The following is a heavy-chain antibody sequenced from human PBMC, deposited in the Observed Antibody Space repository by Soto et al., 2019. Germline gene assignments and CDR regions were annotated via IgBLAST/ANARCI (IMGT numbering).Heavy chain of an antibody. V-gene: IGHV4-61*08. J-gene: IGHJ4*02. D-gene: IGHD1-20*01. CDR1: GDCVRRAAFS. CDR3: ESSHSWYDIGSRHYFDY. CDR2: VYYSGSS. Sequence: SETLSLTCTVCGDCVRRAAFSWNWIRQPTGKGVEWIGLVYYSGSSNYHRSLKSRVTVSVDTSQNQFSLNMSSVTSADTDVYYCESSHSWYDIGSRHYFDYRGQGPLVTVSS.